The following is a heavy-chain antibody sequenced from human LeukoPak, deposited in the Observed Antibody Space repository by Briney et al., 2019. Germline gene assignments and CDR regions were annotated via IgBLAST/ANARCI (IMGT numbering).Heavy chain of an antibody. J-gene: IGHJ4*02. Sequence: GGSLRLSCAASGFTFSSYAMSWVRQAPGKGLEWVSSISGRGGSTYYADSVKGRFTISRDNSKNTLYLQMNSLRAEDTAVYYCAKEVIVVITNGYFDYWGQGTLVTVSS. V-gene: IGHV3-23*01. CDR3: AKEVIVVITNGYFDY. D-gene: IGHD3-22*01. CDR1: GFTFSSYA. CDR2: ISGRGGST.